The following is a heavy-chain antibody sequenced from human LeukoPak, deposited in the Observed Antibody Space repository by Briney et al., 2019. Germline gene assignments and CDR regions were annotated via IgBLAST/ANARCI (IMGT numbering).Heavy chain of an antibody. Sequence: ASVKVSCKASGGTFSSYAISWVRQAPGQGLEWMGRIIPILGIANYAQKFQGRVTITADKSTSTAYMELSSLRSDDTAVYYCARDRDEYSSSSTFDYWGQGTLVTVSS. V-gene: IGHV1-69*04. CDR1: GGTFSSYA. D-gene: IGHD6-6*01. J-gene: IGHJ4*02. CDR2: IIPILGIA. CDR3: ARDRDEYSSSSTFDY.